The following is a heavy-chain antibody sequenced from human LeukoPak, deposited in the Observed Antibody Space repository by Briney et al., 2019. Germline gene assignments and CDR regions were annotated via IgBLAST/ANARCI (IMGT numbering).Heavy chain of an antibody. D-gene: IGHD3-22*01. CDR1: GGSFSGYY. CDR2: INHSGST. V-gene: IGHV4-34*01. Sequence: SETLSLTCAVYGGSFSGYYWSWIRQPPGKRLEWIGEINHSGSTNYNPSLESRVTISVDTSKNQFSLKLSPVTAADTAVYYCARGPPRLQGSITMIVVASNWFDPWGQGTLVTVSS. CDR3: ARGPPRLQGSITMIVVASNWFDP. J-gene: IGHJ5*02.